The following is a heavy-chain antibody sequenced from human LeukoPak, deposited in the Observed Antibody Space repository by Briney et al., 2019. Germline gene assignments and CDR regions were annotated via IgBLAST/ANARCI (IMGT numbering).Heavy chain of an antibody. J-gene: IGHJ5*02. CDR2: MNPNSGNT. CDR1: GYTFTGYY. D-gene: IGHD3-3*01. CDR3: ARAEIILSWFDP. V-gene: IGHV1-8*02. Sequence: ASVKVSCKASGYTFTGYYMHWVRQATGQGLEWMGWMNPNSGNTGYAQKFQGRVTMTRNTSISTAYMELSSLRSEDTAVYYCARAEIILSWFDPWGQGTLVTVSS.